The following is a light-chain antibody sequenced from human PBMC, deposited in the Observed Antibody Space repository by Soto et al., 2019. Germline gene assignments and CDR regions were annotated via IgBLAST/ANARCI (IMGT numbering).Light chain of an antibody. CDR2: DAS. V-gene: IGKV3-15*01. J-gene: IGKJ2*01. Sequence: EVVMTQSPATLSVSPGERATLSCRASKSVRSNLVWYQQKPGQAPRLLIYDASTRATGIPDRVTGSGSGTDFTLTIGSLQSEDFALDFGQQSNNWPYTFGHGTKLEIK. CDR1: KSVRSN. CDR3: QQSNNWPYT.